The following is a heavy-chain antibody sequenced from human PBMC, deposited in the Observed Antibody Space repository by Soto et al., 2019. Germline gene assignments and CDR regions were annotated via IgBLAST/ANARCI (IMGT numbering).Heavy chain of an antibody. V-gene: IGHV3-30*18. CDR3: AKDEAGATSY. CDR2: ISYDESNK. Sequence: GGSLRLSCAASGFTFSSYGMHWVRQAPGKGLEWVAVISYDESNKYYADSVKGRFTISRDNSKNTLYLQMNSLRAEDTAVYYCAKDEAGATSYWGQGTLVTVSS. CDR1: GFTFSSYG. J-gene: IGHJ4*02. D-gene: IGHD1-26*01.